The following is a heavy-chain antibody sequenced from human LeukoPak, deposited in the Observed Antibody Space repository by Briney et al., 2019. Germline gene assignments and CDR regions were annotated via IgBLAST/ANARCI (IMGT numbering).Heavy chain of an antibody. D-gene: IGHD6-25*01. CDR3: ARDRSSPSGDFDY. CDR1: GFTFSDYY. V-gene: IGHV3-66*01. J-gene: IGHJ4*02. CDR2: RDTGYIT. Sequence: GGSLRLSCVASGFTFSDYYMSWVRQAPGKGLEWVSVRDTGYITYYRDSVKGRFSVSRDNSKNTLFLQMNSLRGEDTAVYYCARDRSSPSGDFDYWGQGTLVTVSS.